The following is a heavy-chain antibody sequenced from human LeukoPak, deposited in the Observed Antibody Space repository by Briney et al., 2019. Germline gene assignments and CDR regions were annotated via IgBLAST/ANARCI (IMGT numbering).Heavy chain of an antibody. CDR1: GFTFSSYA. D-gene: IGHD6-13*01. V-gene: IGHV3-23*01. CDR2: ISGSGGST. J-gene: IGHJ4*02. CDR3: AKFIAAAGTGYYFDY. Sequence: GGSLRLSCAASGFTFSSYAMSWVRQAPGKGLEWVSAISGSGGSTYYADSVKGRFTISRDNSKNTLYLQMNSLRAEGTAVYYCAKFIAAAGTGYYFDYWGQGTLVTVSS.